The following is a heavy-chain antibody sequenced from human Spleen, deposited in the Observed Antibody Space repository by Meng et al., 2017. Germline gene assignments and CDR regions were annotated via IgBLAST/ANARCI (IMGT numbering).Heavy chain of an antibody. CDR2: LGAHDGDT. CDR3: ARGTPGRSYSDY. D-gene: IGHD3-10*01. Sequence: QVQPVQSGPEVKKPGASVKVSCKASDYTFTGYGVSWVRQAPGQGLEWMAWLGAHDGDTSHAPKFQGRVTVSAYRPTATAYMELRSLRSDDTAVYYCARGTPGRSYSDYWGQGTLVTVSS. J-gene: IGHJ4*02. V-gene: IGHV1-18*01. CDR1: DYTFTGYG.